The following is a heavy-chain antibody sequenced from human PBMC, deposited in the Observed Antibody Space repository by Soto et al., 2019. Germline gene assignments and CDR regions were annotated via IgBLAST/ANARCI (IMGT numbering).Heavy chain of an antibody. V-gene: IGHV3-33*01. J-gene: IGHJ3*02. D-gene: IGHD3-22*01. CDR2: IWYDGSNK. CDR1: GFTFSSYG. CDR3: AREDYYYDSSGYYWACAFDI. Sequence: GSLRLSCAASGFTFSSYGMHWVRQAPGKGLEWVAVIWYDGSNKYYADSVKGRFTISRDNSKNTLYLQMNSLRAEDTAVYYCAREDYYYDSSGYYWACAFDIWGQGTMVTVSS.